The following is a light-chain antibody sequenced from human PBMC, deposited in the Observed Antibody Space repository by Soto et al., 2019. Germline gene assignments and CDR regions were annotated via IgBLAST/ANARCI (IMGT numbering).Light chain of an antibody. V-gene: IGLV2-23*02. J-gene: IGLJ7*01. CDR3: CSYAGSSTFAV. CDR2: EVS. Sequence: QSALTQPASVSGSPGQSITISCTGTSSDVGNYDLVSWYQQHPGRAPKLMIYEVSKRPSGVSNHFSGSKSGNTASLTISGLQAEDEADYYCCSYAGSSTFAVFGGGTQLTVL. CDR1: SSDVGNYDL.